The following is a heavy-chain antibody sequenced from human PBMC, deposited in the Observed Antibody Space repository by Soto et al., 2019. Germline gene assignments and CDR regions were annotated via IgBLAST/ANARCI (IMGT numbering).Heavy chain of an antibody. CDR1: GGCISSHY. J-gene: IGHJ4*02. D-gene: IGHD1-26*01. CDR2: IYYSGGA. V-gene: IGHV4-59*11. Sequence: PSETLSLTCTVSGGCISSHYWSWIRQPPGKGLEWIGYIYYSGGAYYNPSLMSRATISVDTSKNQFSLKLISVTAADTAVYYCATGSKSDFDYWGQGTQVT. CDR3: ATGSKSDFDY.